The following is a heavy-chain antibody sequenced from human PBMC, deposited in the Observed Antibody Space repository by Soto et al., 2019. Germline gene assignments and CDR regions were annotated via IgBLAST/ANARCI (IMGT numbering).Heavy chain of an antibody. D-gene: IGHD3-3*01. CDR1: GFTFSSYG. CDR3: AKGFLEWLLSMDV. CDR2: ISYDGSNK. J-gene: IGHJ6*02. V-gene: IGHV3-30*18. Sequence: PGGSLRFSCAASGFTFSSYGMHWVRQAPGKGLEWVAVISYDGSNKYYADSVKGRFTISRDNSKNTLYLQMNSLRAEDTAVYYCAKGFLEWLLSMDVWGQGTTVTVSS.